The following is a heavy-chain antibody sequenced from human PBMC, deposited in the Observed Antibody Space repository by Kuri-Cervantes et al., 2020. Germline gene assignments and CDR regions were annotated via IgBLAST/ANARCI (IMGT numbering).Heavy chain of an antibody. CDR1: GFMFSGYS. CDR3: AREGGIAAAGCYWYFDL. D-gene: IGHD6-13*01. CDR2: ISSGSSYI. J-gene: IGHJ2*01. Sequence: LSLTCAASGFMFSGYSMNWVRQAPGKGLEWASSISSGSSYIYYGDSVKGRFTISRDNAKNSLSLQMNSLRAEDTAVYYCAREGGIAAAGCYWYFDLWGRGTLVTVSS. V-gene: IGHV3-21*04.